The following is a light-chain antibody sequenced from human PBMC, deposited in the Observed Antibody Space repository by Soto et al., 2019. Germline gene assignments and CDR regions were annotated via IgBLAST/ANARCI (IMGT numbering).Light chain of an antibody. V-gene: IGKV1-5*03. CDR1: QSISRW. CDR3: QQYSTRSGVT. CDR2: GAS. Sequence: DIQMTQSPSTLSASVGDRVAITCRASQSISRWLAWYQQKPGRAPKLLIYGASNLQSGVPSRFSGSGSGTDFTLTISSLQPDDFATYHCQQYSTRSGVTFGGGTKVDIK. J-gene: IGKJ4*01.